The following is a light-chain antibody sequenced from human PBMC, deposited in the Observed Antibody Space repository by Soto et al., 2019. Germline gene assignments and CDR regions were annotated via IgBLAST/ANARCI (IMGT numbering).Light chain of an antibody. CDR2: DVS. V-gene: IGLV2-14*01. CDR1: SSDVGGYNY. J-gene: IGLJ1*01. CDR3: SSYTSSSTLYV. Sequence: QSVLTQPSSLSGSPGQSITLSCTGNSSDVGGYNYASWYQQHPGKAPKLMIYDVSNRPSGVSNRFSGSKSGNTASLTISGLQAEDEADYYCSSYTSSSTLYVFGTGTKVTVL.